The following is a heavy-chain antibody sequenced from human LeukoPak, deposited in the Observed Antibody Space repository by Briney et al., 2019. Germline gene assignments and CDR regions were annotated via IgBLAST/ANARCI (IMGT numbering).Heavy chain of an antibody. D-gene: IGHD1-26*01. CDR3: ARVAEWELHWFDP. CDR1: GGTFSSYA. J-gene: IGHJ5*02. CDR2: IIPIFGTA. Sequence: ASVKVSCKASGGTFSSYAISWVRQAPGQGLEWMGGIIPIFGTANYAQKFQGRVTITTDESTSTAYMELSSLRSEDTAVYYCARVAEWELHWFDPWGQGTLVTVSS. V-gene: IGHV1-69*05.